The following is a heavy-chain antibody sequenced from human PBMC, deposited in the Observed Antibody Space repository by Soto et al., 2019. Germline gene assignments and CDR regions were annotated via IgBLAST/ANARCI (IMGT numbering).Heavy chain of an antibody. CDR1: GGSISSYY. J-gene: IGHJ6*02. CDR3: ARDLLHQSLRGDYYYYYGMDV. CDR2: IYYSGST. D-gene: IGHD2-15*01. Sequence: ETLSLTCTVSGGSISSYYWSWIRQPPGKGLEWIGYIYYSGSTNYNPSLKSRVTISVDTSKNQFSLKLSSVTAADTAVYYCARDLLHQSLRGDYYYYYGMDVWGQGTTVTVSS. V-gene: IGHV4-59*01.